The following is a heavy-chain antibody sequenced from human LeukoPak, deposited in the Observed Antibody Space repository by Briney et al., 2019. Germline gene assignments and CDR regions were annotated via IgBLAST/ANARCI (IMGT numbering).Heavy chain of an antibody. D-gene: IGHD1-14*01. CDR3: ARQGGYKSPCDY. J-gene: IGHJ4*02. Sequence: SETLSLTCTVSGGSISSYYWSWIRQPPGKGLEWIGYIYYSGSTNYIPSLKSRVTISVDTSKNQFSLKLSSVTAADTAVYYCARQGGYKSPCDYWGQGTLVTVSS. V-gene: IGHV4-59*08. CDR1: GGSISSYY. CDR2: IYYSGST.